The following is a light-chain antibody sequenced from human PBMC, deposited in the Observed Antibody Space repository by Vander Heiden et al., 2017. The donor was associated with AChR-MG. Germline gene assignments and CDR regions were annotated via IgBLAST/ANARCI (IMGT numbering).Light chain of an antibody. J-gene: IGKJ2*01. CDR2: LGS. CDR1: QSLLHSNGYNY. Sequence: IVMTQSTLSLPVTPGQPASISCMSSQSLLHSNGYNYLDWYLQKPGQSPQLLIYLGSNRASGVPDRFSGSGSGTDFTLKISRVEAEDVGVYYCMQSLQTPYTFGQGTKLEIK. CDR3: MQSLQTPYT. V-gene: IGKV2-28*01.